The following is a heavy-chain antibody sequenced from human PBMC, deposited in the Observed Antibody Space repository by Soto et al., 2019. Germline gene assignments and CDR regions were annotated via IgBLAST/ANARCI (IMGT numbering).Heavy chain of an antibody. J-gene: IGHJ4*02. CDR1: GFTFSSYG. V-gene: IGHV3-30*18. CDR3: AKAVSDFWSGYYTPYFDY. Sequence: GGSLRLSCAASGFTFSSYGMHWVRQAPGKGLEWVAVISYDGSNKYYADSVKGRFTISRDNSKNTLYLQMNSLRAEDTAVYYCAKAVSDFWSGYYTPYFDYWGQGTLVTVSS. D-gene: IGHD3-3*01. CDR2: ISYDGSNK.